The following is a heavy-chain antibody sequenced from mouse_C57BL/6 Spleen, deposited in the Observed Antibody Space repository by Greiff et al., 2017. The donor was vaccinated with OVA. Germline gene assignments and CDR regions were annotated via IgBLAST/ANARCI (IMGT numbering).Heavy chain of an antibody. CDR2: ISYDGSN. CDR1: GYSITSGYY. D-gene: IGHD2-2*01. J-gene: IGHJ2*01. V-gene: IGHV3-6*01. CDR3: AREGDGYDVFDY. Sequence: EVKVEESGPGLVKPSQSLSLTCSVTGYSITSGYYWNWIRQFPGNKLEWMGYISYDGSNNYNPSLKNRISITRDTSKNQFFLKLNSVTTEDTATYYCAREGDGYDVFDYWGQGTTLTVSS.